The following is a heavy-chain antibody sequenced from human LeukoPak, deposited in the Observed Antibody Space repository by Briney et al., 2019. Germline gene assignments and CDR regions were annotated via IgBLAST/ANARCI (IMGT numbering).Heavy chain of an antibody. CDR1: GFTFSSYW. V-gene: IGHV3-74*01. CDR2: INGDGSST. Sequence: SGGSLRLSCAASGFTFSSYWMHWVRQDPVKGLLWVSRINGDGSSTDYADSEKGRFTISRDNAKNTVYLQMNSLKAEDTAVYYCVRGYSGGYRLDYWGQGTLVTVSS. CDR3: VRGYSGGYRLDY. J-gene: IGHJ4*02. D-gene: IGHD6-19*01.